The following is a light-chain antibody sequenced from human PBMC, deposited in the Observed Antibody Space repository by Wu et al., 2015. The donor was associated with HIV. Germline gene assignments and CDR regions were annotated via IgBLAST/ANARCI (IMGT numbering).Light chain of an antibody. Sequence: EIVLTQSPGTLSLSPGERVTLSCRASQSVSTSYLAWYQHKFGQAPRLLIYGASNRATGIPDRFSGSGSGTVFTLTISRLEPEDFAVYYCQQYGNSPLISFGQGTRLEIK. V-gene: IGKV3-20*01. J-gene: IGKJ5*01. CDR1: QSVSTSY. CDR3: QQYGNSPLIS. CDR2: GAS.